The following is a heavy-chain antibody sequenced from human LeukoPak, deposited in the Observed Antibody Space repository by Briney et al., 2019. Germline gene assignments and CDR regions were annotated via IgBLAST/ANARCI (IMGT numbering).Heavy chain of an antibody. Sequence: SQTLSLTCAISGDSVSSSTAAWNWIRQSPSRGLEWLGRTYFRSKWLYDYAVFIKSRITINPDTSKNQFSLQLNSVTPEDTAIYYCARDLRTYMGINWFDPRGQGTLVTVSS. V-gene: IGHV6-1*01. D-gene: IGHD4-17*01. CDR1: GDSVSSSTAA. CDR3: ARDLRTYMGINWFDP. CDR2: TYFRSKWLY. J-gene: IGHJ5*02.